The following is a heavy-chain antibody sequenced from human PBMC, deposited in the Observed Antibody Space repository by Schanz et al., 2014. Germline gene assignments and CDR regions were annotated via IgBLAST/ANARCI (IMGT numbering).Heavy chain of an antibody. V-gene: IGHV3-30*03. CDR3: ARESSNDIVLVPGAVFDH. J-gene: IGHJ4*02. Sequence: QVQLVESGGGVVQPGRSLRLSCAASGFTFSAYYMDWVRQAPGKGLEWVAFVPFDGSQKFYADSVKGRFTISRDNSKNTVYLQMNSLRPGDTAVYYCARESSNDIVLVPGAVFDHWGQGILVTVSS. CDR2: VPFDGSQK. D-gene: IGHD2-2*01. CDR1: GFTFSAYY.